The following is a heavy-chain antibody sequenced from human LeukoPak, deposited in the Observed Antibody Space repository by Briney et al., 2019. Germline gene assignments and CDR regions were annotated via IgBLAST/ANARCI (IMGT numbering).Heavy chain of an antibody. Sequence: PSETLSLTCTVSGGSISSGSYYWSWIRQPAGKGLEWIGRIYTSGSTNYNPSLKSRVTISVDTSKNQFSLKPSSVTAADTAVYYCARAGLMYYYDSSGYYYQGWFDPWGQGTLVTVSS. D-gene: IGHD3-22*01. CDR3: ARAGLMYYYDSSGYYYQGWFDP. J-gene: IGHJ5*02. CDR2: IYTSGST. V-gene: IGHV4-61*02. CDR1: GGSISSGSYY.